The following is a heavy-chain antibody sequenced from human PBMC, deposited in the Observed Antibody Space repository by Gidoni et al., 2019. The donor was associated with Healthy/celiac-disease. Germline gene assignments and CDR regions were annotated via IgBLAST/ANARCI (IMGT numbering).Heavy chain of an antibody. D-gene: IGHD2-15*01. CDR1: GFTFSSYS. V-gene: IGHV3-21*01. CDR2: ISSSSSYI. J-gene: IGHJ6*02. Sequence: EVQLVESGGGLVKPGGSLSLSCAASGFTFSSYSLNWVRQAPGKGLEWVSSISSSSSYIYYADSVKGRFTISRDNAKNSLYLQMNSLRAEDTAVYYCARDLSDIVVVVAATRNYGMDVWGQGTTVTVSS. CDR3: ARDLSDIVVVVAATRNYGMDV.